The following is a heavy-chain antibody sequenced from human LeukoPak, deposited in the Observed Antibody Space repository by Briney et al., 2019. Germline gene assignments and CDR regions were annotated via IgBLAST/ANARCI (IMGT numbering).Heavy chain of an antibody. J-gene: IGHJ3*02. Sequence: SETLSLTCAVYGGSFSGYYWSWIRQPPGKGLEWIGEINHNGSTNYNPSLKSRVTISVDTSKNQFSLKLSSVTAADTAVYYCARGYGNIVVVPAAPRRAFDIWGQGTMVTVSS. D-gene: IGHD2-2*01. CDR1: GGSFSGYY. V-gene: IGHV4-34*01. CDR3: ARGYGNIVVVPAAPRRAFDI. CDR2: INHNGST.